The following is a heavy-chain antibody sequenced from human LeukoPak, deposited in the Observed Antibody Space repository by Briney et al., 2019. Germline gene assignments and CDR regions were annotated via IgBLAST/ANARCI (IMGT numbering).Heavy chain of an antibody. CDR3: AKGGIVGATDY. CDR1: GFTFSSYG. V-gene: IGHV3-30*18. CDR2: ISYDGSNK. D-gene: IGHD1-26*01. Sequence: GGSLRLSCAASGFTFSSYGMHWVRQAPGKGLEWVAVISYDGSNKYFSESVKGRFTIFRDNSKNTLYLQMNSLRAEDTAVYYCAKGGIVGATDYWGQGTLVTVSS. J-gene: IGHJ4*02.